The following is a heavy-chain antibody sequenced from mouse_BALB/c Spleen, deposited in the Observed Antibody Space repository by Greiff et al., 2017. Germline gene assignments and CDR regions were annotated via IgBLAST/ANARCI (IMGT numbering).Heavy chain of an antibody. D-gene: IGHD1-2*01. CDR3: ARPFTTATAWFAY. J-gene: IGHJ3*01. Sequence: EVKLVESGGGLVKPGGSLKLSCAASGFTFSDYYMYWVRQTPEKRLEWVATISDGGSYTYYPDSVKGRFTISRDNAKNNLYLQMSSLKSEDTAMYYCARPFTTATAWFAYWGQGTLVTVSA. V-gene: IGHV5-4*02. CDR2: ISDGGSYT. CDR1: GFTFSDYY.